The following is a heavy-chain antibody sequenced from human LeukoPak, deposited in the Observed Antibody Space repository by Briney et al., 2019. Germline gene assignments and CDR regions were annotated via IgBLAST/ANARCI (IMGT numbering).Heavy chain of an antibody. D-gene: IGHD5-24*01. CDR1: GGSFSGYY. V-gene: IGHV4-34*01. Sequence: SETLSLTCAVYGGSFSGYYWSWIRQPPGKGLEWIGEINHSGSTNYNPSLKSRVTISVDTSKNQFSLKLSSVTAADTAVYYCARGGWLRHYYLDYWGQGTLVTVSS. J-gene: IGHJ4*02. CDR3: ARGGWLRHYYLDY. CDR2: INHSGST.